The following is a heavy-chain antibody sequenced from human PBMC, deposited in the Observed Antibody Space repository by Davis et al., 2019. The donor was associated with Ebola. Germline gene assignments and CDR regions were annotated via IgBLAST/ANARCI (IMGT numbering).Heavy chain of an antibody. V-gene: IGHV3-30*14. J-gene: IGHJ4*02. CDR1: GFTFSSYA. CDR3: ARVTAAAGSWRDY. D-gene: IGHD6-13*01. Sequence: GESLKISCAASGFTFSSYAMHWVRQAPGKGLEWVAVISYDGSNKYYADSVKGRFTISRDNSKNTLYLQMNSLRAEDTAVYYCARVTAAAGSWRDYWGQGTLVTVSS. CDR2: ISYDGSNK.